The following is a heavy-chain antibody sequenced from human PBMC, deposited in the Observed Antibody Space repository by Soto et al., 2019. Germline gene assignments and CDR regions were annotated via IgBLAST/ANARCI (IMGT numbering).Heavy chain of an antibody. CDR3: ARWPLFCSRRYYWFDS. Sequence: ASVKVSCKASGYTLTSYDINWVRQATGQGLEWMGWMNPNNGNTGYAQQFQGRVTMTRNTSLSTAYMELSRLRSEDTAVSFCARWPLFCSRRYYWFDSWGQGTLVTVSS. J-gene: IGHJ5*01. V-gene: IGHV1-8*01. CDR1: GYTLTSYD. D-gene: IGHD3-10*02. CDR2: MNPNNGNT.